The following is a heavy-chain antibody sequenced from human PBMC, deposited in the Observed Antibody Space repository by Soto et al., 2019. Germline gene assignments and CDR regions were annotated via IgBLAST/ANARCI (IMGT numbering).Heavy chain of an antibody. V-gene: IGHV3-7*01. CDR3: ARDPSVVVVAATPYYYYGMHV. CDR1: GFTFSSYW. Sequence: EVQLVESGGGLVQPGGSLRLSCAASGFTFSSYWMSWVRQAPGKGLEWVANIKQDGSEKYYVDSVKGRFTISRDNAKNSLYLQMNSLRAEDTAVYYCARDPSVVVVAATPYYYYGMHVWGQGTTVTVSS. J-gene: IGHJ6*02. CDR2: IKQDGSEK. D-gene: IGHD2-15*01.